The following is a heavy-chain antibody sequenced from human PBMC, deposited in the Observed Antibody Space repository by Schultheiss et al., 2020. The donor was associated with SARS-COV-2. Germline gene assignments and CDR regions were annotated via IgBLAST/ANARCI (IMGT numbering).Heavy chain of an antibody. J-gene: IGHJ6*02. V-gene: IGHV4-30-4*01. CDR3: AREMYSSGWRPTSYYYGMDV. D-gene: IGHD6-19*01. CDR2: IYYSGST. CDR1: GGSISSGDYY. Sequence: SETLSLTCTVSGGSISSGDYYWSWIRQPPGKGLEWIGYIYYSGSTYYNPSLKSRVTISVDKSKNQFSLKLSSVTAADTAVYYCAREMYSSGWRPTSYYYGMDVWGQGTTVTVSS.